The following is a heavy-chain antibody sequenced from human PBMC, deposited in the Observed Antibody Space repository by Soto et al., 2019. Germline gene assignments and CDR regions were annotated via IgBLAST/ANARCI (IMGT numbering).Heavy chain of an antibody. CDR2: ISGSGGSA. J-gene: IGHJ4*02. D-gene: IGHD2-2*01. CDR1: GFTFSSYA. V-gene: IGHV3-23*01. Sequence: GGSLRLSCAASGFTFSSYAMSWVRQAPGKGLEWVSAISGSGGSAYYADSVKGRFTISRDNSKNTLYLQMNSLRAEDTAVYYCAKASLIPAAIPVSKEYSYYFDYWGQGTLVTVSS. CDR3: AKASLIPAAIPVSKEYSYYFDY.